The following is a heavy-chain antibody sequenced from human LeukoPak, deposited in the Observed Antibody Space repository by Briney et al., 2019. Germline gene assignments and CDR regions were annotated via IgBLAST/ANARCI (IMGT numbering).Heavy chain of an antibody. J-gene: IGHJ4*02. V-gene: IGHV4-30-4*08. CDR2: IYYSGST. CDR3: ARGRGYSYGTFDY. Sequence: PSETLSLTXTVSGGSISSGDYYWSWIRQPPGQGLEWIGYIYYSGSTYYNPSLKSRVTISVDTSKNQFSLKLSSVTAADTAVYYCARGRGYSYGTFDYWGQGTLVTVSS. CDR1: GGSISSGDYY. D-gene: IGHD5-18*01.